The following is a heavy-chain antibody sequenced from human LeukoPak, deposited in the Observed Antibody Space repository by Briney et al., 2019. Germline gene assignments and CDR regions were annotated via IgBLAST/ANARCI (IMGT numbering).Heavy chain of an antibody. D-gene: IGHD6-19*01. CDR3: AAQWLIIDY. CDR2: INEDGSEK. Sequence: GGSLRLSCATSGFTFSNYWMSWVRQLPGKGLEWVANINEDGSEKYYVDSVKGRFTISRDNAKNSLYVEMISLRAEDTAVYYCAAQWLIIDYWGQGTLVTVSS. CDR1: GFTFSNYW. J-gene: IGHJ4*02. V-gene: IGHV3-7*01.